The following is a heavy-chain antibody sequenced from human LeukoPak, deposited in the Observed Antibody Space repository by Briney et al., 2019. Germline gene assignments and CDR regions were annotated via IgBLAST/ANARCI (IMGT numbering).Heavy chain of an antibody. CDR1: GFIFRRYW. D-gene: IGHD1-14*01. CDR2: IKQDGSEK. J-gene: IGHJ3*02. Sequence: QPGGSLRLSCAASGFIFRRYWMTWVRQAPGKGLEWVANIKQDGSEKNYLDSVRGRFTISRDDARNSLYLQMDSLRVEDTAVYYCARDKSIPNLDAFDIWGQGTMVTVSS. CDR3: ARDKSIPNLDAFDI. V-gene: IGHV3-7*05.